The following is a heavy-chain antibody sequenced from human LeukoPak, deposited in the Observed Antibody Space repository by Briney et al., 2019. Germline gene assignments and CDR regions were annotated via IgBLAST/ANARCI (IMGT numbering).Heavy chain of an antibody. CDR2: INPNSGGT. Sequence: GASVKVSRKASGYTFTGYYMHWVRQAPGQGLEWMGWINPNSGGTNYAQKFQGRVTMTRDTSISTAYMELSRLRSDDTAVYYCARDSAAAGCVDYWGQGTLVTVSS. CDR1: GYTFTGYY. D-gene: IGHD6-13*01. CDR3: ARDSAAAGCVDY. J-gene: IGHJ4*02. V-gene: IGHV1-2*02.